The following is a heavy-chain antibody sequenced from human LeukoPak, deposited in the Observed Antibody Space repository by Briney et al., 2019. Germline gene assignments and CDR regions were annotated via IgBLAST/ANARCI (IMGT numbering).Heavy chain of an antibody. J-gene: IGHJ5*02. CDR2: IYYSGST. CDR1: GGSISSYY. D-gene: IGHD6-13*01. CDR3: AATSVSSSWYYWFDP. V-gene: IGHV4-59*01. Sequence: PSETLSLTCTVSGGSISSYYWSWIRQPPGKGLEWIGYIYYSGSTNYNPSLKSRVTISVDTSKNQFSLKLSSVTAADTAVYYCAATSVSSSWYYWFDPWGQGTLVTVSS.